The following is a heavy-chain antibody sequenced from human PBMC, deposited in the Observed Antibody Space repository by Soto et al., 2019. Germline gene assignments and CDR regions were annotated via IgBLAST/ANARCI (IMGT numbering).Heavy chain of an antibody. D-gene: IGHD5-18*01. CDR3: ARAGRDTAMDHDAFDI. J-gene: IGHJ3*02. Sequence: QVQLVQSGAEVKKPGSSVKVSCKASGGTFSSYAISWVRQAPGQGLEWMGGIIPIFGTANYAQKFQGRVTITADESTSTGDMELGSLRSEDTAVYYCARAGRDTAMDHDAFDIWGQGRMVTVSS. CDR1: GGTFSSYA. CDR2: IIPIFGTA. V-gene: IGHV1-69*01.